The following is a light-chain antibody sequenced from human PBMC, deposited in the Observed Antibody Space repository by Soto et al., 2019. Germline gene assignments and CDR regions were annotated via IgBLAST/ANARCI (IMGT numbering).Light chain of an antibody. CDR1: SSNIGSNT. CDR2: SNN. V-gene: IGLV1-44*01. CDR3: AAWDDSLKV. Sequence: QSVLTQPPSASGTPGQRVTISCSGSSSNIGSNTVNWYQQLPGTAPKLLIYSNNQRPSGVPDRFSGSKSGTSASLAISGLQSEDAADYYCAAWDDSLKVFGGGTKLTVL. J-gene: IGLJ2*01.